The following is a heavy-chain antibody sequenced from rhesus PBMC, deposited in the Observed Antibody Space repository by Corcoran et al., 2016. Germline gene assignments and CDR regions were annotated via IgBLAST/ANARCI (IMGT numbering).Heavy chain of an antibody. D-gene: IGHD4-29*01. Sequence: EVQLGESGGGLAKPGGSLRLFCAAAGFTFSSYWMNWVRQRTGKGLEWISAINSGGGSTYYADSVKGRFTISRDNSKNTLSLQMNSLRAEDTAVYYCAKNYGSNYFDYWGQGVLVTVSS. J-gene: IGHJ4*01. CDR3: AKNYGSNYFDY. CDR1: GFTFSSYW. V-gene: IGHV3S42*01. CDR2: INSGGGST.